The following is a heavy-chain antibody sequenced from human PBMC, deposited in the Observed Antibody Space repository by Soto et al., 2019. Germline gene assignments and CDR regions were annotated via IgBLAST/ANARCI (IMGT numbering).Heavy chain of an antibody. J-gene: IGHJ4*02. D-gene: IGHD2-2*01. CDR2: IKKDGSGT. V-gene: IGHV3-7*03. Sequence: GGSLRLSCAASGVNFNHHWMTWVRQAPGKGREWVANIKKDGSGTYYVDSVKGRFTISRDNANNSLFLQMNSLRADDTAVYYCARVANGVVAPAAPYYFDSSCQGALVTVSS. CDR3: ARVANGVVAPAAPYYFDS. CDR1: GVNFNHHW.